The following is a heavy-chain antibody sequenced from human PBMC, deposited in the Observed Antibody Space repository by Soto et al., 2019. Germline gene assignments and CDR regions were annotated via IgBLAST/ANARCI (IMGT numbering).Heavy chain of an antibody. CDR3: ASSSDSSGYYYIGANFDY. D-gene: IGHD3-22*01. Sequence: GGSLRLSCAASGFTFSSYGIHWVRQAPGKGLEWVAVIWYDGSNKYYADSVKGRFTISRDNSKNTLYLQMNSLRAEDTAVYYCASSSDSSGYYYIGANFDYWGQGTLVTVSS. V-gene: IGHV3-33*01. CDR2: IWYDGSNK. J-gene: IGHJ4*02. CDR1: GFTFSSYG.